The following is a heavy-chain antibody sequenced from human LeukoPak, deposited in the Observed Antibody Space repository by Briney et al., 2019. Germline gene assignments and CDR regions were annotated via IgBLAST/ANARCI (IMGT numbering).Heavy chain of an antibody. CDR2: ISAYDGNT. Sequence: ASVKVSCKTSGYSFTSYGFSWVRQASGQGLEWMGWISAYDGNTNYAQKVQGRVTMTTDSSTSTAYMELRSLRSDDTAVYYCAKMGASSGYSPIDYWGQGTLVTVSA. CDR1: GYSFTSYG. CDR3: AKMGASSGYSPIDY. J-gene: IGHJ4*02. V-gene: IGHV1-18*01. D-gene: IGHD3-22*01.